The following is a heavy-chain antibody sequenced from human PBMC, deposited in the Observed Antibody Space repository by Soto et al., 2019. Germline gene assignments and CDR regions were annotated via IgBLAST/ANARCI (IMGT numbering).Heavy chain of an antibody. CDR1: GFTFSSYA. CDR2: IVGSGART. CDR3: AKSRRVILHGYPMEEYVDY. D-gene: IGHD3-16*02. Sequence: EVLLLESGGGLVQPGGSLGLSCAASGFTFSSYAMSGVRQAPGRGLEWISGIVGSGARTYYADSVQGRFTISRDNWKNTRYLQMISLRDEDTAVYYCAKSRRVILHGYPMEEYVDYWGQGTLVTVSS. V-gene: IGHV3-23*01. J-gene: IGHJ4*02.